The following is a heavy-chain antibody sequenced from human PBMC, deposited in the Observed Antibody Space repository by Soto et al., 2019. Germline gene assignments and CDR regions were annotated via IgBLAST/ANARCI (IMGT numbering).Heavy chain of an antibody. CDR2: IDPNSGKT. Sequence: ASVKVSFKASGYTFTSYDINWVRQAPGQGLEWMGWIDPNSGKTGHVQKFQGRVTMTRDTSISTAYLELSGLTSEDTAVYYCTKAFKLQLPTYWGRGTLVTVSS. CDR3: TKAFKLQLPTY. V-gene: IGHV1-8*01. D-gene: IGHD1-7*01. J-gene: IGHJ4*02. CDR1: GYTFTSYD.